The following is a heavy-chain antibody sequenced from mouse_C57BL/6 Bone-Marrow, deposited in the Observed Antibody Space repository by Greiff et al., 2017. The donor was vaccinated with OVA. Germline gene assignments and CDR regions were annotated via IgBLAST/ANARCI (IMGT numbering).Heavy chain of an antibody. CDR3: ARWTVVEEGDY. D-gene: IGHD1-1*01. CDR1: GYTFTSYG. J-gene: IGHJ2*01. Sequence: VKLQQSGAELARPGASVKLSCKASGYTFTSYGISWVKQRTGQGLEWIGEMYPRSGNTYYNEKFKGKATMTADKSSSTSYMELRSLTSEDSAVYFCARWTVVEEGDYWGQGTTLTVSS. V-gene: IGHV1-81*01. CDR2: MYPRSGNT.